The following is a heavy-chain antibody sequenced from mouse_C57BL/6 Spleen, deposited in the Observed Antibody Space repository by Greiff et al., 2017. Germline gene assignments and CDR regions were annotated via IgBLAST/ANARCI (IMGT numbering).Heavy chain of an antibody. D-gene: IGHD6-1*01. J-gene: IGHJ4*01. V-gene: IGHV1-64*01. CDR3: ARGDPLYYAMDY. CDR2: IHPNSGST. CDR1: GYTFTSYW. Sequence: VQLQQPGAELVKPGASVKLSCKASGYTFTSYWMHWVKQRPGQGLEWIGMIHPNSGSTNYNEKFKSKATLTVDKSSSTAYMQLSSLTSEDSAVYYCARGDPLYYAMDYWGQGTTLTVSS.